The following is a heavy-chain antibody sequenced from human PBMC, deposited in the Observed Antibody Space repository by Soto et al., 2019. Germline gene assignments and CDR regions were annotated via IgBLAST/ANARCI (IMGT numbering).Heavy chain of an antibody. Sequence: EVQLLESGGGLVQPGGSLRLSCAASGFTFGTYAVTWVRQALGKGREWVSTISGSVGSTYYADSVKGRFTISRDNSKNTLYLQMNSLRAEYTAVYYCAKDPGSSWYEIDYWGQGTLVTVSS. V-gene: IGHV3-23*01. D-gene: IGHD6-13*01. CDR3: AKDPGSSWYEIDY. J-gene: IGHJ4*02. CDR2: ISGSVGST. CDR1: GFTFGTYA.